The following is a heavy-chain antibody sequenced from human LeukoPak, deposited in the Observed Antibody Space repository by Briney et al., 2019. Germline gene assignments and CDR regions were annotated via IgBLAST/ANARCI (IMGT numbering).Heavy chain of an antibody. J-gene: IGHJ4*02. CDR1: GFTFSSYG. CDR2: IWYDGSNK. Sequence: PGRSLRLSCAASGFTFSSYGMHWVRQAPGKGLEWVAVIWYDGSNKYYADSVKGRFTISRDNSKNTLYLQMNSLRAEDTAVYYCAGDPAGSYGSLFDYWGQGTLVTVSS. CDR3: AGDPAGSYGSLFDY. D-gene: IGHD5-18*01. V-gene: IGHV3-33*01.